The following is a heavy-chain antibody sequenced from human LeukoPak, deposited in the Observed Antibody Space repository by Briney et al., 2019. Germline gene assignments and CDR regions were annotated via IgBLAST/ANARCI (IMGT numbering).Heavy chain of an antibody. Sequence: LSGGSLRLSCAASGFTFSNYVMNWVRQAPGKGLEWVSAISGSGGNTYYADSVKGRFTISRDNSKNMLYLQMNSLRAEDTAVYYCAKDRLRCSSTSTWCSPYYFDYWGQGTLVTVSS. CDR1: GFTFSNYV. CDR2: ISGSGGNT. J-gene: IGHJ4*02. D-gene: IGHD2-2*01. V-gene: IGHV3-23*01. CDR3: AKDRLRCSSTSTWCSPYYFDY.